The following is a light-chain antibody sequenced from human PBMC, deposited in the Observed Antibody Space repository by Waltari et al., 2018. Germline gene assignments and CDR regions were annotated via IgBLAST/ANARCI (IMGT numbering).Light chain of an antibody. CDR1: QSVSSN. V-gene: IGKV3-15*01. CDR2: DAS. J-gene: IGKJ1*01. Sequence: ETVMTQSPATLYVSPGERATLSCRASQSVSSNLVWYQQKPGQAPRPLIYDASTRATGIPARFSGSGSGTEFTLTISSMQSEDFAVYYCQQYNNWPRTFGQGTKVEIK. CDR3: QQYNNWPRT.